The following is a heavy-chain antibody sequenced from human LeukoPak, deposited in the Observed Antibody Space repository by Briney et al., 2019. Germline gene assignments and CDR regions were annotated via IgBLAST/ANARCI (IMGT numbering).Heavy chain of an antibody. CDR1: GGSISSYY. J-gene: IGHJ4*02. CDR2: IYYSGST. CDR3: ARGLRRPDFDY. Sequence: PSETLSLTCSVSGGSISSYYWGWIRQPPGKGLEWIGSIYYSGSTYYNPSLKSRVTISVDTSKNQFSLKLSSVTAADTAVYYCARGLRRPDFDYWGQGTLVTVSS. V-gene: IGHV4-39*07.